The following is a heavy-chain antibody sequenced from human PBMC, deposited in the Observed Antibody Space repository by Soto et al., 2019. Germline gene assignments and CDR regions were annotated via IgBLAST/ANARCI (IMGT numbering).Heavy chain of an antibody. CDR2: IYVTGAV. CDR3: ARLRIATNNYKWFDP. J-gene: IGHJ5*02. D-gene: IGHD2-21*01. V-gene: IGHV4-31*03. CDR1: GAALNSGNYY. Sequence: LSLTCSVAGAALNSGNYYWSWIRQVPGKGLEWIGHIYVTGAVDYNPSLRDRITISQDTSERQFSLNLRLVTAADTAVYYCARLRIATNNYKWFDPWGQGTLVTVSS.